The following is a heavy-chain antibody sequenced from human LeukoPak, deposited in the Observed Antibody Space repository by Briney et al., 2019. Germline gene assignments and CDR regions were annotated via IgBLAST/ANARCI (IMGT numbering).Heavy chain of an antibody. D-gene: IGHD1-26*01. V-gene: IGHV1-2*02. CDR3: ARVGPSGWEPDYYFDY. CDR1: GYTFTGYY. CDR2: INPDSGGT. J-gene: IGHJ4*02. Sequence: ASVKVSCKASGYTFTGYYKHWVRQAPGQGLEWMGWINPDSGGTNYAQKFQGRVTMTRDTSISTAYMELSRLRSDDTAVYYCARVGPSGWEPDYYFDYWGQGTLVTVSS.